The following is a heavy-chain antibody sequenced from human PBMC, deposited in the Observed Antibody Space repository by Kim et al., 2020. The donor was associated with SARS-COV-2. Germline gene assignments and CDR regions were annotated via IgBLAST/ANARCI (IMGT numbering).Heavy chain of an antibody. D-gene: IGHD1-1*01. V-gene: IGHV3-23*01. CDR3: EKALMENYYYSYGLDV. Sequence: ESVKGRFTISRDSSKQTVCLQMDSLNAADTAVYYCEKALMENYYYSYGLDVWGQGTTVTVSS. J-gene: IGHJ6*02.